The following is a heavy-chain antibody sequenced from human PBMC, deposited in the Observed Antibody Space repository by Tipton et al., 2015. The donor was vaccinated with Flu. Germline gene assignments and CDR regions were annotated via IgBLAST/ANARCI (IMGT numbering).Heavy chain of an antibody. V-gene: IGHV1-2*02. J-gene: IGHJ4*02. CDR1: GYTFTDYI. Sequence: QVQLVQSGAEVKKPGASVKVSCKASGYTFTDYIIHWVRQAPGQGLEWMGRIHPNSGVTMFAQKYQGRVALTRDTSGNTAYMELSGLTSDDTAVYYCAKDCGNGGLRDHLGPGTLVTVSS. CDR2: IHPNSGVT. D-gene: IGHD2-21*01. CDR3: AKDCGNGGLRDH.